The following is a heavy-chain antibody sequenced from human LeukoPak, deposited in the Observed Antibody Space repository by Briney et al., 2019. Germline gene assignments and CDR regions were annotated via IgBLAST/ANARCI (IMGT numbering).Heavy chain of an antibody. CDR1: GGSISSYY. Sequence: SETLSLTCTVSGGSISSYYWSWIRQPPGKGLEYIGYFYYSGGTNYNPSLKSRVTISVDTSKNQFSLKLNSVTAADTAVYYCARTYYYDSSDAFDIWGQGTMVTVSS. CDR2: FYYSGGT. V-gene: IGHV4-59*01. CDR3: ARTYYYDSSDAFDI. J-gene: IGHJ3*02. D-gene: IGHD3-22*01.